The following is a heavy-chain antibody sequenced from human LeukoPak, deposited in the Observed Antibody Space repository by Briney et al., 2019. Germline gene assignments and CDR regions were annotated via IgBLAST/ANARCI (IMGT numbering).Heavy chain of an antibody. CDR1: GGSISSYY. CDR3: ARDQGEVTDVFDI. Sequence: SETLSLTCTVSGGSISSYYWSWIRQPPGKGLEWIGYIYYSGSTNYNPSLKSRVTISVDTSKNQFSLKLSSVTAADPAVYYCARDQGEVTDVFDIWGQGKRVAVSS. CDR2: IYYSGST. J-gene: IGHJ3*02. V-gene: IGHV4-59*01. D-gene: IGHD3-16*01.